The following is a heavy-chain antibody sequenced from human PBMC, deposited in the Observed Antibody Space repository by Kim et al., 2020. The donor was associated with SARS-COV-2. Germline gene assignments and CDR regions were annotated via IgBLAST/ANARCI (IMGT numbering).Heavy chain of an antibody. CDR3: TTGAGLLYDY. V-gene: IGHV3-15*01. CDR2: TT. Sequence: TTDYAAPVQGRFTISRDDSKNTLYLQMNSRKTEDTSVYYCTTGAGLLYDYWGQGTLVTVSS. D-gene: IGHD2-21*02. J-gene: IGHJ4*02.